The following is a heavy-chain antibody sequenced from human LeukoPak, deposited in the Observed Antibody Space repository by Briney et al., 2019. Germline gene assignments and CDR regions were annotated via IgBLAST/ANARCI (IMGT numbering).Heavy chain of an antibody. CDR3: ARAPPMITLGGMDV. J-gene: IGHJ6*02. V-gene: IGHV3-23*01. CDR2: ISGSGGST. D-gene: IGHD3-16*01. CDR1: GFTFSSYA. Sequence: GGSLRLSCAASGFTFSSYAMSWVRQAPGKGLEWVSAISGSGGSTYYADSVKGRFTISRDNSKNTLYLQMNSLRAEDTAVYYCARAPPMITLGGMDVWGQGTTVTVSS.